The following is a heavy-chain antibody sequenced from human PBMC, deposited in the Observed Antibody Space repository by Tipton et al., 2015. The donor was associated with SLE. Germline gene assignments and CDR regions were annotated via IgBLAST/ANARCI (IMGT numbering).Heavy chain of an antibody. Sequence: TLSLTCSVSVGSISSYFWSWVRQPPGKGLEWIGNFYYSGSINYNPSLKSRVTMSADTSRNQFSLKVSSVTAADTAVYYCARFRDEYYYYAMDVWGQGTTVTVSS. J-gene: IGHJ6*02. V-gene: IGHV4-59*08. CDR2: FYYSGSI. CDR3: ARFRDEYYYYAMDV. CDR1: VGSISSYF.